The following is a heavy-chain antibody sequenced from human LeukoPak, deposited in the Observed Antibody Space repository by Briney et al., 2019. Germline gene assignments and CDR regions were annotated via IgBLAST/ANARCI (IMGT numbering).Heavy chain of an antibody. CDR3: ARHRVSGSSYSALDY. J-gene: IGHJ4*02. CDR2: ISYSGST. D-gene: IGHD1-26*01. Sequence: PSETLSLTCTVSGXSINSHYWSWIRQPPGKGLEWIGYISYSGSTNYNPSLKSRVIISVDTSKTHFSLNLSSVTAADTAFYYCARHRVSGSSYSALDYWGQGTLVSVSS. V-gene: IGHV4-59*08. CDR1: GXSINSHY.